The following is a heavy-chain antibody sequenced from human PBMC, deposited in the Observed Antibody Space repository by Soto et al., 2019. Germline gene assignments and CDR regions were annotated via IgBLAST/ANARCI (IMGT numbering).Heavy chain of an antibody. Sequence: ASVKVSCKASGYTFTSYGISWVRQAPGQGLEWMGWISAYNGNTNYAQKLQGRVTMTTDTSTSTAYMELRSLRSDDTAVYYCARHPMSGFGEYGMDVWGQGTTVTVSS. CDR2: ISAYNGNT. J-gene: IGHJ6*02. V-gene: IGHV1-18*01. D-gene: IGHD3-10*01. CDR1: GYTFTSYG. CDR3: ARHPMSGFGEYGMDV.